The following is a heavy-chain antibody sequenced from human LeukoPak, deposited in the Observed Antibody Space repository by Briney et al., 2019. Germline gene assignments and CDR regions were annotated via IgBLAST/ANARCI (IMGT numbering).Heavy chain of an antibody. CDR2: IKQDGSEK. J-gene: IGHJ5*02. D-gene: IGHD3-9*01. V-gene: IGHV3-7*03. Sequence: GGSLRLSCAAPGFTFSSYWMSWVRQAPGKGLEWVANIKQDGSEKYYVDSVKGRFTISRDNAKNSLYLQMNSLRAEDTAVYYCARDILTGFDWFDPWGQGTLVTVSS. CDR3: ARDILTGFDWFDP. CDR1: GFTFSSYW.